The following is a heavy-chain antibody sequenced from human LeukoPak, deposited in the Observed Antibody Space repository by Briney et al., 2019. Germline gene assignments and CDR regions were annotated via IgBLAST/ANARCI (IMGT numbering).Heavy chain of an antibody. V-gene: IGHV1-2*02. J-gene: IGHJ4*02. CDR3: ARSYCSGGSCHPFTDY. D-gene: IGHD2-15*01. CDR1: GYTFTGYY. CDR2: INPNSGGT. Sequence: ASVKVSCKASGYTFTGYYMHWVRQAPGQGLEWMRWINPNSGGTNYAQKFQGRVTMTRDTSISTAYMELSRLRSDDTAVYYCARSYCSGGSCHPFTDYWGQGTLVTVSS.